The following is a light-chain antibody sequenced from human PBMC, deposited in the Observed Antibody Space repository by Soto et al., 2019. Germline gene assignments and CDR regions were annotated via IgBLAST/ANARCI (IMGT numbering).Light chain of an antibody. J-gene: IGKJ3*01. CDR3: QHYCNSRFT. CDR1: QSVSSSY. V-gene: IGKV3-20*01. CDR2: ATS. Sequence: EIVLTQSPGTLFLSPGDRATLSCRASQSVSSSYLACYQQKPGQAPRRLIYATSIRATGIPDRFSGSGSGTDFTLTISRLEPEDFAVYYCQHYCNSRFTFGPGTKVDVK.